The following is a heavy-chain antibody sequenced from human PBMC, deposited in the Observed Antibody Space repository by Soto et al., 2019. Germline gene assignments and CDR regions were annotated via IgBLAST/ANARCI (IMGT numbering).Heavy chain of an antibody. CDR2: INHSGST. Sequence: QVQLQQWGAGLLKPSETLSLTCAVYGGSFSGYYWSWIRHPPGKGLEWIGEINHSGSTNYNPSLKSRVTISVDTSKNQFSLKLSSVTAADTAVYYCVRGGTSGGYYFFYFDYWGQGTLVTVSS. D-gene: IGHD3-22*01. J-gene: IGHJ4*02. CDR1: GGSFSGYY. V-gene: IGHV4-34*01. CDR3: VRGGTSGGYYFFYFDY.